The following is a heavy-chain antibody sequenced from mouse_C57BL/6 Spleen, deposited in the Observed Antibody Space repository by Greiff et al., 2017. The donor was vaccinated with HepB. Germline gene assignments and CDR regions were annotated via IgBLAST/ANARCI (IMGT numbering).Heavy chain of an antibody. CDR1: GYTFTSYW. D-gene: IGHD1-1*01. CDR2: IYPGSGST. Sequence: VQLQQPGAELVKPGASVKMSCKASGYTFTSYWITWVKQRPGQGLEWIGDIYPGSGSTNYNEKFKSKATLTVDTSSSTAYMQLSSLTSEDSAVYYCARASDYYGSSPFDYWGQGTTLTVSS. V-gene: IGHV1-55*01. J-gene: IGHJ2*01. CDR3: ARASDYYGSSPFDY.